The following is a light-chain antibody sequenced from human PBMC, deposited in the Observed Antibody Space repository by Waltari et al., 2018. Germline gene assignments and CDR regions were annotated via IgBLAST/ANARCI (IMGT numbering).Light chain of an antibody. V-gene: IGLV1-44*01. Sequence: QSVLTQPPSASGTPGPRVTISCSGSTSNIGSNTVNWYQQFPGTAPTPLIYSNNQRPSGVPDRFSASKSGTSASLAISGLYYEDEADYYCSLSGGINNFVVFGGGTKLTVL. CDR2: SNN. CDR3: SLSGGINNFVV. CDR1: TSNIGSNT. J-gene: IGLJ2*01.